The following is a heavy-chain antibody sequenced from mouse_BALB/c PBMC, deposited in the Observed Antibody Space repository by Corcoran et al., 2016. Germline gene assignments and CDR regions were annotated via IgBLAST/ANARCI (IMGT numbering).Heavy chain of an antibody. D-gene: IGHD2-4*01. CDR3: ARSSDYDVAY. J-gene: IGHJ3*01. Sequence: EVQLQQSGAELVRPGALVKLSCKASGFNIKDYYMHWVKQRPEQGLEWIGWIDPENGNTIYDPKFQGKASITADTSSNTAYLQLSSLTSEDTAVYYWARSSDYDVAYWGQGTLVTVSA. CDR1: GFNIKDYY. CDR2: IDPENGNT. V-gene: IGHV14-1*02.